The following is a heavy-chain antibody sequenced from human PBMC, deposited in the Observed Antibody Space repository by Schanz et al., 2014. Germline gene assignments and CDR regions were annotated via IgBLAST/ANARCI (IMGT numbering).Heavy chain of an antibody. D-gene: IGHD3-16*01. CDR2: IMPLRGIG. J-gene: IGHJ6*02. Sequence: QVQLVQSGPEVKKPGSSVKVSCQAFGDTFSKYNIMWVRQVPGQGLEWLGRIMPLRGIGNNAWKLQDRLTTTADSTMRTAYTELNSRGTEDTAVYYCARHRRAYPNGFDVWGQGTTVTVS. CDR3: ARHRRAYPNGFDV. CDR1: GDTFSKYN. V-gene: IGHV1-69*02.